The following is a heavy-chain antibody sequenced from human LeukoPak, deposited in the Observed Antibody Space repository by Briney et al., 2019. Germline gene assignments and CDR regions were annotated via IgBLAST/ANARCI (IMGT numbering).Heavy chain of an antibody. D-gene: IGHD3-22*01. CDR3: AGTYYYDSSGYYPRRDY. J-gene: IGHJ4*02. Sequence: SVKVSCKASGGTFSSYAISRVRQAPGQGHEWMGRIIPILGIANYAQKFQGRVTITADKSTSTAYMELSSLRSEDTAVYYCAGTYYYDSSGYYPRRDYWGQGTLVTVSS. V-gene: IGHV1-69*04. CDR1: GGTFSSYA. CDR2: IIPILGIA.